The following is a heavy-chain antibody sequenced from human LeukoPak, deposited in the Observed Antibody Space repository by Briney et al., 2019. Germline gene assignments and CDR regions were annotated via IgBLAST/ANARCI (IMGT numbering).Heavy chain of an antibody. D-gene: IGHD6-19*01. J-gene: IGHJ4*02. CDR1: GYIFTNYG. V-gene: IGHV1-18*01. Sequence: ASVKVSCKTSGYIFTNYGVSWVRQAPGQGLEWMGWINVYNGHTIYAQKLQGRVTMTTDTSTSTAYMELRSLRSDDTAVYYCARDNAVAGFDYWGQGTLVTVSS. CDR2: INVYNGHT. CDR3: ARDNAVAGFDY.